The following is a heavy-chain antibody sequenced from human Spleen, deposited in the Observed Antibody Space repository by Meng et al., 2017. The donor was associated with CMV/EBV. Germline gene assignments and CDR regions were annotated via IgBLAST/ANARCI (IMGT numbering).Heavy chain of an antibody. Sequence: GESLKISCAASGFTFSSYGVYWVRQAPGKGLEWVAFLRYDGSKKYYADSVKGRFTISRDNSQNTLYLQMNSLTAEDTAVYYCAKMTGRGTYYYYGMDVWGQGTTVTVSS. D-gene: IGHD3-9*01. CDR3: AKMTGRGTYYYYGMDV. CDR1: GFTFSSYG. J-gene: IGHJ6*02. CDR2: LRYDGSKK. V-gene: IGHV3-30*02.